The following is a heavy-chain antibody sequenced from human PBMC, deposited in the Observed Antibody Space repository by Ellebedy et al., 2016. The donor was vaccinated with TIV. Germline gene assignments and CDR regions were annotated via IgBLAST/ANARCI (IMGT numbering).Heavy chain of an antibody. J-gene: IGHJ5*02. CDR2: ITSRGTYI. D-gene: IGHD3-16*01. V-gene: IGHV3-21*01. Sequence: PGGSLRLSCAASGFSFSNSGMNWVRQAPGKGLEWVSSITSRGTYIHYADSVKGRFTISIDNAENSLYLQMSSLRAADTAVYYCARVNLGGVPNWFDPWGQGTLVTVSS. CDR3: ARVNLGGVPNWFDP. CDR1: GFSFSNSG.